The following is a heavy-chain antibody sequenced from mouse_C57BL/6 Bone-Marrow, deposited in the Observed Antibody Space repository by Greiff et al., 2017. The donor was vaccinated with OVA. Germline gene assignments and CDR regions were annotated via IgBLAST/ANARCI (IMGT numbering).Heavy chain of an antibody. Sequence: QVQLQQPGAELVMPGASVKLSCKASGYTFTSYWMHWVKQRPGQGLEWIGEIDPSDSYTNYNQKFKGKSTLTVDKSSSTAYMQLISLTSEDSAVYYCARDYYGSSWFAYWGQGTLVTVSA. J-gene: IGHJ3*01. V-gene: IGHV1-69*01. CDR2: IDPSDSYT. CDR1: GYTFTSYW. D-gene: IGHD1-1*01. CDR3: ARDYYGSSWFAY.